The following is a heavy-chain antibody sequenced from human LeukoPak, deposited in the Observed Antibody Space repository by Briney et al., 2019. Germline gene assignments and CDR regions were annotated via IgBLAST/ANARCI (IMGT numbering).Heavy chain of an antibody. Sequence: GGSLRLSCAASGFTFSNHGMHWVRQAPGKGPEWVAPIWYDGSNKYYGDSVKGRFTISRDNSKNTVYLQMNSLRAEDTGVYYCARDRLEAVTDDDYFDYWGQGTLVSVSS. CDR1: GFTFSNHG. J-gene: IGHJ4*02. CDR3: ARDRLEAVTDDDYFDY. V-gene: IGHV3-33*01. CDR2: IWYDGSNK. D-gene: IGHD2-21*02.